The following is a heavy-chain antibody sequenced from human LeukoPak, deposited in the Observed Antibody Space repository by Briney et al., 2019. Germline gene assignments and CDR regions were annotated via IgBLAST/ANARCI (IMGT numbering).Heavy chain of an antibody. D-gene: IGHD2-21*02. CDR2: INPSGGST. J-gene: IGHJ4*02. Sequence: ASVKVSCKASGYTFTSYYMHWVRQAPGQGLEWMGIINPSGGSTSYAQKFQGRVTMTRDTSTSTVYMELSSLRSEDTAVYYCARVGRGDFRAGGVTYWGQGTLVTVSS. V-gene: IGHV1-46*01. CDR3: ARVGRGDFRAGGVTY. CDR1: GYTFTSYY.